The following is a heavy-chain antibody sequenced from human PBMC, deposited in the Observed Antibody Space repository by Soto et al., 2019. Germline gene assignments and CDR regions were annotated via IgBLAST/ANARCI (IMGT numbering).Heavy chain of an antibody. CDR1: GFTFSSYS. D-gene: IGHD6-13*01. V-gene: IGHV3-21*01. CDR3: ARDSSQESYNWFDP. J-gene: IGHJ5*02. Sequence: GGSLRLSCAASGFTFSSYSMNWVRQAPGKGLEWVSSISSSSSYIYYADSVKGRFTISRDNAKNSLYLQMNSLRAEDTAVYYCARDSSQESYNWFDPWGQGTLVTVSS. CDR2: ISSSSSYI.